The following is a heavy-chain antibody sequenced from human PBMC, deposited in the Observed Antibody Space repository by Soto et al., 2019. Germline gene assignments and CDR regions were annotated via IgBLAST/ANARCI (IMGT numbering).Heavy chain of an antibody. CDR1: GFTFSSYA. Sequence: LRLSCAASGFTFSSYAMSWVRQAPGKGLEWVSAISGSGGSTYYADSVKGRFTISRDNSKNTLYLQMNSLRAEDTAVYYCAKDRAQYYDFWSGYWNYFDYWGQGTLVTVSS. CDR2: ISGSGGST. J-gene: IGHJ4*02. V-gene: IGHV3-23*01. CDR3: AKDRAQYYDFWSGYWNYFDY. D-gene: IGHD3-3*01.